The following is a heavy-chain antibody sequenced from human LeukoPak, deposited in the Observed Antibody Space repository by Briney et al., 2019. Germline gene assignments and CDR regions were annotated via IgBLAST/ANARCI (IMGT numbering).Heavy chain of an antibody. D-gene: IGHD2/OR15-2a*01. Sequence: GRSLRLSCAASGFTFSSYALHWVRQAPGKGLEWVAVISYDGSNKYYAGSVKGRFTISRDNSKNTLYLQMNSLRAEDTAVYYCARVGVYGAFDIWGQGTMVTVSS. CDR2: ISYDGSNK. CDR1: GFTFSSYA. V-gene: IGHV3-30*01. CDR3: ARVGVYGAFDI. J-gene: IGHJ3*02.